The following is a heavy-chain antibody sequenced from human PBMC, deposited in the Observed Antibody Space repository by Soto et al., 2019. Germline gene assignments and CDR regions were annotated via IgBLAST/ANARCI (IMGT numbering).Heavy chain of an antibody. Sequence: QVQLVQSGAEVKKPGASVKVSCKASGYTFTSYGISWVRQAPGQGLEWMGWISAYNGNTNYAQKLQGRVPMTTDTSTSTAYMELRSLRSADTAVYYCARVGGGYYDILTGYPCWFDPWGQGTLVTVSS. D-gene: IGHD3-9*01. CDR3: ARVGGGYYDILTGYPCWFDP. J-gene: IGHJ5*02. CDR1: GYTFTSYG. CDR2: ISAYNGNT. V-gene: IGHV1-18*01.